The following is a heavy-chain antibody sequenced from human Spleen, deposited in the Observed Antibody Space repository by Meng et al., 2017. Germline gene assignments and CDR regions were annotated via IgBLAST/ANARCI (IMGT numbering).Heavy chain of an antibody. CDR2: IKPAGSEK. CDR1: GFTFSSYW. J-gene: IGHJ4*02. Sequence: GESLKISCAASGFTFSSYWMSWVRQAPGKGLEWVANIKPAGSEKYYVDSVKGRFTISRDNAENSLYLQMNSQRVEDTAVYYCARVRGDYGGITDFWGQGTLVIFSS. V-gene: IGHV3-7*01. D-gene: IGHD4-17*01. CDR3: ARVRGDYGGITDF.